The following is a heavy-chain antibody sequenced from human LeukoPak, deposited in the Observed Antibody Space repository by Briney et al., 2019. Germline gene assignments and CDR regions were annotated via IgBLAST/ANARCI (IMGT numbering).Heavy chain of an antibody. CDR1: GYTLTELS. V-gene: IGHV1-24*01. CDR3: AREEVGSGSSLLNYGMDV. D-gene: IGHD1-26*01. CDR2: FDPEDGET. Sequence: ASVKVSCKVSGYTLTELSMHWVRQAPGKGLEWMGGFDPEDGETIYAQKFQGRVTMTRDTSTSTVYMELSSLRSEDTAVYYCAREEVGSGSSLLNYGMDVWGQGTTVTVSS. J-gene: IGHJ6*02.